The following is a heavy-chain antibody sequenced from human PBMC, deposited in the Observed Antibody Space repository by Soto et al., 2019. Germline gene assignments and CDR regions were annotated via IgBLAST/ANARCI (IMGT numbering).Heavy chain of an antibody. CDR3: ARVSWLRAGYFDY. Sequence: SETLSLTCTVSGGSISSSSYYWGWIRRPPGKGLEWIGSIYYSGSTYYNPSLKSRVTISVDTSKNQFSLKLSSVTAADTAVYYCARVSWLRAGYFDYWGQGTLVTVSS. D-gene: IGHD5-12*01. V-gene: IGHV4-39*01. J-gene: IGHJ4*02. CDR2: IYYSGST. CDR1: GGSISSSSYY.